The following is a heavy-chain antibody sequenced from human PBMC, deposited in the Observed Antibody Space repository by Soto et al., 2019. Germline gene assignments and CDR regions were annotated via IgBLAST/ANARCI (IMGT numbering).Heavy chain of an antibody. CDR3: ARWATDDPNYYGSGSCLDS. J-gene: IGHJ4*02. V-gene: IGHV4-31*03. CDR1: GGSISSGGYY. Sequence: SETLALTCTVSGGSISSGGYYWSWIRQHPGKGLEWIGYIYYSGSTYYNPSLKSRVTISVDTSKNQFSLKLSSVTAADTAVYYCARWATDDPNYYGSGSCLDSWGQGTLVTLSS. D-gene: IGHD3-10*01. CDR2: IYYSGST.